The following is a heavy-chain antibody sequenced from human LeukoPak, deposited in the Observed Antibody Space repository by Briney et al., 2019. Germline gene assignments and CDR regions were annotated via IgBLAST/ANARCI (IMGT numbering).Heavy chain of an antibody. CDR2: ISGSGGST. D-gene: IGHD3-10*01. CDR1: GFTFSSYA. V-gene: IGHV3-23*01. Sequence: GGSLRLSCAASGFTFSSYAMSWVRQAPGKGLEWVSAISGSGGSTYYADSVKGRFTISRDNAKNSLYLQMNSLRAEDTAVYYCARGRGLPGPLDYWGQGTLVTVSS. J-gene: IGHJ4*02. CDR3: ARGRGLPGPLDY.